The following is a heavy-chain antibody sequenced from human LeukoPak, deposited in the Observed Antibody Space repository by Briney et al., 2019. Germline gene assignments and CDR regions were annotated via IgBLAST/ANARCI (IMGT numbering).Heavy chain of an antibody. V-gene: IGHV4-59*01. CDR1: GGPISRYY. Sequence: SETLSLTCTVSGGPISRYYWSWIRQPPGKGLEWIGHIYDSGITNYNPSLKSRVTISVDTSKNQFSLKLSSVTAADTAVYYCAGDDYGDGSFDYWGQGTLVTVSS. CDR2: IYDSGIT. D-gene: IGHD4-17*01. J-gene: IGHJ4*02. CDR3: AGDDYGDGSFDY.